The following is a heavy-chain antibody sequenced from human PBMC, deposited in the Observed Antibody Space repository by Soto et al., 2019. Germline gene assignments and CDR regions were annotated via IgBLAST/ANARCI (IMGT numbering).Heavy chain of an antibody. CDR1: GFTFSSYW. D-gene: IGHD3-22*01. J-gene: IGHJ5*02. CDR3: ARAVPTPQYYYDSNNWFDP. V-gene: IGHV3-74*01. CDR2: INSDGSST. Sequence: GGSLRLSCAASGFTFSSYWMHWVRQAPGKGLVWVSRINSDGSSTSYADSVKGRFTISRDNAKNTLYLQMNSLRAEDTAVYYCARAVPTPQYYYDSNNWFDPWGQGTLVTVSS.